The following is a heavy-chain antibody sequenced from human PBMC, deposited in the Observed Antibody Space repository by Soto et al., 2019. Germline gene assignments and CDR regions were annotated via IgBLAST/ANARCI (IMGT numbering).Heavy chain of an antibody. CDR2: ISYDGSSK. J-gene: IGHJ5*02. CDR3: AKDRARVKAAAIPPGGFDP. CDR1: GFTFSSYG. D-gene: IGHD2-2*01. Sequence: PGGSLRLSCAASGFTFSSYGMHWVRQAPGKGLEWVAVISYDGSSKYYADSVKGRFTISRDNSKNTLYLQMNSLRAEDTAVYYCAKDRARVKAAAIPPGGFDPWGQGTLVTVSS. V-gene: IGHV3-30*18.